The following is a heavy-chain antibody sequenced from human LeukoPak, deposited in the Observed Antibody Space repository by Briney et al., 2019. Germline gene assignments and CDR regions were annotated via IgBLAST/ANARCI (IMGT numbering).Heavy chain of an antibody. Sequence: GASVKVSCKASGGTFSSYAISWVRQAPGQGLEWMGGIIPIFDTANYAQKFQGRVTITADESTSTAYMELSSLRSEDTAVYYCARTPNLIAVAGNYYFDYWGQGTLVTVSS. CDR2: IIPIFDTA. CDR3: ARTPNLIAVAGNYYFDY. D-gene: IGHD6-19*01. CDR1: GGTFSSYA. V-gene: IGHV1-69*13. J-gene: IGHJ4*02.